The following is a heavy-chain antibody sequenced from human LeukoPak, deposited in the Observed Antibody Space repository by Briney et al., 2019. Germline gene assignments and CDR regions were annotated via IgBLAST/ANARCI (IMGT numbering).Heavy chain of an antibody. J-gene: IGHJ5*02. Sequence: SSETLSLTCAVYGGSFSGYYWSWIRQPPGKGLEWIGEINHSGSTNYNPSLKSRVTISVDTSKNQFSLKLSSVTAADTAVYYCARLHIVVVPAAPPVRWFDPWGQGTLVTVSS. CDR2: INHSGST. D-gene: IGHD2-2*01. CDR3: ARLHIVVVPAAPPVRWFDP. CDR1: GGSFSGYY. V-gene: IGHV4-34*01.